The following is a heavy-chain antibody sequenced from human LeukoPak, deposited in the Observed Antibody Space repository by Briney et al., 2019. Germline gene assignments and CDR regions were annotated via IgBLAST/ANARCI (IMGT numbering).Heavy chain of an antibody. D-gene: IGHD3-22*01. J-gene: IGHJ3*02. CDR3: AKDLTMIDAFDI. Sequence: GGSVRLSCAASGFTFSSYMMTWVRQAPGKGLEWVSAISGSGGSTYYADSVKGRFTISRDNSKNTLYLQMNSLRAEYTAVYYCAKDLTMIDAFDIWGQGTMVTVSS. CDR2: ISGSGGST. CDR1: GFTFSSYM. V-gene: IGHV3-23*01.